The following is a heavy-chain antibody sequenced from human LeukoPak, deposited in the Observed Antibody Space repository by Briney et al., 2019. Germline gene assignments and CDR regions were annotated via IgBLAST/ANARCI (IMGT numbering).Heavy chain of an antibody. Sequence: GGSLRLSCAASGFTFSSYSMNWVRQAPGKGLEWVSSISSSSSYIYYADSVRGRFTISRDNAKNSLYLQMNSLRAEDTAVYYCARAIWFGATAYYYGMDVWGQGTTVTVSS. D-gene: IGHD3-10*01. V-gene: IGHV3-21*01. CDR3: ARAIWFGATAYYYGMDV. CDR2: ISSSSSYI. CDR1: GFTFSSYS. J-gene: IGHJ6*02.